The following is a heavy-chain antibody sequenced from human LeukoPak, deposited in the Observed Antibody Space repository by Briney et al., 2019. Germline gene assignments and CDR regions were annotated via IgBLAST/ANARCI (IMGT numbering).Heavy chain of an antibody. J-gene: IGHJ4*02. Sequence: ASVKVSCKASGYTFTSYDINWVRQATGQGLEWMGWMNPNSGNTGYAQKLQGRVTMTTDTSTSTAYMELRSLRSDDTAVYYCAREGAGYFDYWGQGTLVTVSS. CDR3: AREGAGYFDY. D-gene: IGHD1-26*01. CDR1: GYTFTSYD. V-gene: IGHV1-8*01. CDR2: MNPNSGNT.